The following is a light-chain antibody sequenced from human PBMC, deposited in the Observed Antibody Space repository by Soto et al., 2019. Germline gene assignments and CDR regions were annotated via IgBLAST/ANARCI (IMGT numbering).Light chain of an antibody. CDR3: CSYAGSSTSV. CDR2: EGS. J-gene: IGLJ1*01. Sequence: QSALTQPASVSRSPGQSIIFSCTGTSSDVGSYNLVSWYQQHPGKAPKLMIYEGSKRPSGVSNRFSGSKSGNTASLTISGLQAEDEADYYCCSYAGSSTSVFGTGTKVTVL. V-gene: IGLV2-23*01. CDR1: SSDVGSYNL.